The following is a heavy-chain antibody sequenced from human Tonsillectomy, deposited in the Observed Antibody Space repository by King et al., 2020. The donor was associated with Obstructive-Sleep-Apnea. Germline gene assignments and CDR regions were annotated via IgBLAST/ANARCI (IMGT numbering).Heavy chain of an antibody. CDR2: IYYSGST. CDR3: ARDTGGGNSGDFQH. D-gene: IGHD4-23*01. V-gene: IGHV4-31*03. CDR1: GGSISSGGYY. Sequence: PLQESGPGLVKPSETLSLTCTVSGGSISSGGYYWSWIRQYPGQGLEWLGHIYYSGSTYYNPSLKSRVTISRDTSENQFSLKLTSVTAADTAVYYCARDTGGGNSGDFQHWGQGTLVTVSP. J-gene: IGHJ1*01.